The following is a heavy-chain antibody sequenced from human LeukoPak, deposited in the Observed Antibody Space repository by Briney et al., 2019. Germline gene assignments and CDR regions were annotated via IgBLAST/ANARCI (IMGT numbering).Heavy chain of an antibody. J-gene: IGHJ4*02. Sequence: SVKVSCKASGGTFSSYAISWVRQAPGQGLEWMGGIIPIFGTANYAQKFQGRVTITADESTSTAYMELSSLRSEDTAVYYCAGEDGYSSGWYYFDYWGQGTLVTVSS. V-gene: IGHV1-69*13. D-gene: IGHD6-19*01. CDR1: GGTFSSYA. CDR2: IIPIFGTA. CDR3: AGEDGYSSGWYYFDY.